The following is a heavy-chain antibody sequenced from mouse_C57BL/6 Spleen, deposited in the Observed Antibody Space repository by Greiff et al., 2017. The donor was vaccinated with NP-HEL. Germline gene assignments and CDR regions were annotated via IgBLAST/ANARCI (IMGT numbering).Heavy chain of an antibody. J-gene: IGHJ2*01. D-gene: IGHD1-1*01. V-gene: IGHV1-81*01. CDR3: ARGGITTVVARGDY. CDR2: IYPRSGNT. CDR1: GYTFTSYG. Sequence: QVQLKQSGAELARPGASVKLSCKASGYTFTSYGISWVKQRTGQGLEWIGEIYPRSGNTYYNEKFKGKATLTADKSSSTAYMELRSLTSEDSAVYFCARGGITTVVARGDYWGQGTTLTVSS.